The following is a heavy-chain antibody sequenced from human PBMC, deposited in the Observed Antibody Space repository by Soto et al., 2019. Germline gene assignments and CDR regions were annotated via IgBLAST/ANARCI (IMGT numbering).Heavy chain of an antibody. D-gene: IGHD1-26*01. V-gene: IGHV5-10-1*01. Sequence: PGESLKISGKGSGYSFTSYWISWVRQMHGKGLEWMGRIDPSDSYTNYSPSFQGHVTISADTSISTAYLQWSSLKASDTAMYYCARRPGIVGATAYDAFDIWGQGTMVTVSS. CDR2: IDPSDSYT. CDR3: ARRPGIVGATAYDAFDI. J-gene: IGHJ3*02. CDR1: GYSFTSYW.